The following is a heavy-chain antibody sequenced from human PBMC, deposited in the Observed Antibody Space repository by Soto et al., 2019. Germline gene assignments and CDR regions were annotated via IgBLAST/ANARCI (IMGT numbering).Heavy chain of an antibody. D-gene: IGHD1-26*01. CDR3: ARHTGSTLPDDY. CDR1: GFTFSSYA. CDR2: ISGSGGST. Sequence: GGSLRLSCAASGFTFSSYAMSWVRRAPGKGLEWVSAISGSGGSTYYADSVKGRFTISRDNSKNTLYLQMSSLKASDTAIYYCARHTGSTLPDDYWGQGTLVTVSS. V-gene: IGHV3-23*01. J-gene: IGHJ4*02.